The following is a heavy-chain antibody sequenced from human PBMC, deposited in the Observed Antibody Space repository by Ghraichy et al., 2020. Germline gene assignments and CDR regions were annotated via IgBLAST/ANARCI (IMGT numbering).Heavy chain of an antibody. V-gene: IGHV4-34*01. CDR1: GGSFSGYY. CDR3: ARGIPGRSIVVIAAPRRQGRDQSLGFDP. Sequence: SQTLSLTCAVYGGSFSGYYWSWIRQPPGKGLEWIGEINHSGSTNYNPSLKSRVTISVDTSKKQFSLKLSSVTAADTAVYYCARGIPGRSIVVIAAPRRQGRDQSLGFDPWGQGTLVTVSS. D-gene: IGHD2-2*01. J-gene: IGHJ5*02. CDR2: INHSGST.